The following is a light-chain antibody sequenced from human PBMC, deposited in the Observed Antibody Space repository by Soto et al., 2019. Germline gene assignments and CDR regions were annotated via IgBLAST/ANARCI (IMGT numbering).Light chain of an antibody. CDR2: GVS. CDR1: QSVTASE. CDR3: QQYNNWPPIT. V-gene: IGKV3-20*01. J-gene: IGKJ4*01. Sequence: EPVLTQSPGTLSLSPLEIGTLSFMTSQSVTASELAWYQQKPGQAPRLLIYGVSSRATGIPDRFSGSGSGTEFTLTISRLEPEHFAVYYCQQYNNWPPITFGGGTKVDIK.